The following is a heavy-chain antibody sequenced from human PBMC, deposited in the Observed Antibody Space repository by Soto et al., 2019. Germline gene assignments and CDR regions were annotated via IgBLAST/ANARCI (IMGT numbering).Heavy chain of an antibody. Sequence: SETLSLTCAVSGASVNGYYWNWIRQPPGKGLEWIGDLNHPGCTHYNPSLKRRVTMSVDTSKNQYSLRLSSVTAADTAIYYCATRITVFAVLFPRLDPWGQGTQVTVSS. CDR1: GASVNGYY. CDR2: LNHPGCT. J-gene: IGHJ5*02. V-gene: IGHV4-34*01. D-gene: IGHD3-3*01. CDR3: ATRITVFAVLFPRLDP.